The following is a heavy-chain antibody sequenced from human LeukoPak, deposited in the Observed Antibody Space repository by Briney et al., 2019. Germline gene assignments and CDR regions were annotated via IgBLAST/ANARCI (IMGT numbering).Heavy chain of an antibody. CDR1: GFTFDDYA. CDR3: VRDPLDY. Sequence: GGSLRLSCAASGFTFDDYAIHRVRQTPGKGLEWVSGISWNSDSIGYADSVKGRFTISRDSAKNSLYLQMNSLRDEDTAVYYCVRDPLDYWGQGTLVTVSS. V-gene: IGHV3-9*01. J-gene: IGHJ4*02. CDR2: ISWNSDSI.